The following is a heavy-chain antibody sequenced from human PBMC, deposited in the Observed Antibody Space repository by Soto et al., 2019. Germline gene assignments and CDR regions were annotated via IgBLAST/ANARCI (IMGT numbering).Heavy chain of an antibody. D-gene: IGHD2-15*01. CDR1: GYSLTNYW. V-gene: IGHV5-51*01. J-gene: IGHJ6*02. CDR2: IYPGDSDT. Sequence: GESLKISFKGSGYSLTNYWIGWVRQMPGKVLEWMGIIYPGDSDTRYSPSLQGQVTISADKSITTAYLQWSSLKASDTAMYYCARRVPPPPSYSYSGMDVGGLGTTVTVSS. CDR3: ARRVPPPPSYSYSGMDV.